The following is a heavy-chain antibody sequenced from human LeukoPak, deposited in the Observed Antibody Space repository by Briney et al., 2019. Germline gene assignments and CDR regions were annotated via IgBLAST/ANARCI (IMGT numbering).Heavy chain of an antibody. V-gene: IGHV3-48*04. CDR2: TSSSSSTI. CDR3: ARTFWGSGYYQYYFDY. CDR1: GFTFSGYD. Sequence: GGSLRLSCAASGFTFSGYDMSWVRQAPGKGLEWVSYTSSSSSTIYYADSVKGRFTISRDNAKNSLYLQMNSLRAEDTAVYYCARTFWGSGYYQYYFDYWGQGTLVTVSS. D-gene: IGHD3-22*01. J-gene: IGHJ4*02.